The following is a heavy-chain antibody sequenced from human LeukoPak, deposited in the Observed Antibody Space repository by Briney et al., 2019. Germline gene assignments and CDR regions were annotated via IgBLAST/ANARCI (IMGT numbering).Heavy chain of an antibody. V-gene: IGHV3-20*04. D-gene: IGHD6-13*01. CDR2: INWNGGST. CDR1: GFTFDDYG. Sequence: PGGSLRLSCAASGFTFDDYGMSWVRQAPGKGLEWVSGINWNGGSTGYADSVKGRFTISRDNAKNSLYLQMSSLRAEDTALYYCARKGDSSSEFDYWGQGTLVTVSS. J-gene: IGHJ4*02. CDR3: ARKGDSSSEFDY.